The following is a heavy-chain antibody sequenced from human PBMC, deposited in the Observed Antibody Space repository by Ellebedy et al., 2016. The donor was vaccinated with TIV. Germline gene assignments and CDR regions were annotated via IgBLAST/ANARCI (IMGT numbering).Heavy chain of an antibody. CDR3: ARFHAARYNYYYGMDV. CDR2: ISAYNGNT. Sequence: ASVKVSXXASGYTFTSYGISWVRQAPGQGLEWMGWISAYNGNTNYAQKLQGRVTMTTDTSTSTAYMELRSLRSDDTAVYYCARFHAARYNYYYGMDVWGQGTTVTVSS. V-gene: IGHV1-18*01. D-gene: IGHD6-13*01. J-gene: IGHJ6*02. CDR1: GYTFTSYG.